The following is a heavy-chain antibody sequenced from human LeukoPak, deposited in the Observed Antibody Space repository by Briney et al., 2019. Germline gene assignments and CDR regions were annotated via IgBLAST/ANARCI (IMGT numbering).Heavy chain of an antibody. CDR1: GFTFSSYG. J-gene: IGHJ6*03. Sequence: GSLRLSCAASGFTFSSYGMHWVRQAPGKGLEWVAVIWYDGSDKYYADSVKGRFTISRDNSKNTLYLQMNSLRAEDTAVYYCARGAGIAAAGTIWGYYYYMDVWGKGTTVTVSS. CDR3: ARGAGIAAAGTIWGYYYYMDV. V-gene: IGHV3-33*01. D-gene: IGHD6-13*01. CDR2: IWYDGSDK.